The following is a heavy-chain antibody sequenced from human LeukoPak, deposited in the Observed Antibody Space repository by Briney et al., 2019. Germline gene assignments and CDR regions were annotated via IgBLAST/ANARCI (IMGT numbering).Heavy chain of an antibody. V-gene: IGHV4-34*01. CDR2: INHSGST. CDR3: ARGGSFWDIVVVPAARGVYYFDY. CDR1: GGSFSGYY. D-gene: IGHD2-2*01. Sequence: SETLSLTCAVYGGSFSGYYWSWIRQPPGKGLEWIGEINHSGSTNYNPSLKSRVTISVDTSKNQFSLKLSSVTAADTAVYYCARGGSFWDIVVVPAARGVYYFDYWGQGTLVTVSS. J-gene: IGHJ4*02.